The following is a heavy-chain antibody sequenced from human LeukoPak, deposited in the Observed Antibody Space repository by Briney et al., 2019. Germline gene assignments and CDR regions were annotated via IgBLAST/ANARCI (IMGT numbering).Heavy chain of an antibody. D-gene: IGHD6-19*01. CDR2: SYPSGST. CDR3: ARVQWLVRSAYYYYYMDV. J-gene: IGHJ6*03. CDR1: GGSISSYY. V-gene: IGHV4-4*07. Sequence: SETLSITCTVSGGSISSYYWSWIRQPAGKGLECIGRSYPSGSTNYNPSLKSRVTMSVDTSKNQFSLKLSSVTAADTAVYYCARVQWLVRSAYYYYYMDVWGKGTTVTVSS.